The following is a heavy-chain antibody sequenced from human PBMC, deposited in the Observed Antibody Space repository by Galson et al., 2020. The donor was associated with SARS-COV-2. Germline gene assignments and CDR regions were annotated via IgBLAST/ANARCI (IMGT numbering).Heavy chain of an antibody. D-gene: IGHD3-3*01. V-gene: IGHV4-4*02. CDR3: ARVARIRFLEWPRYYYYYYYMDV. CDR1: GGSISSSNW. CDR2: IYHSGST. J-gene: IGHJ6*03. Sequence: SETLSLTCAVSGGSISSSNWWSWVRQPPGKGLEWIGEIYHSGSTNYNPSLKSRVTISVDKSKNQFSLKLSSVTAADTAVYYCARVARIRFLEWPRYYYYYYYMDVWGKGTTVTVSS.